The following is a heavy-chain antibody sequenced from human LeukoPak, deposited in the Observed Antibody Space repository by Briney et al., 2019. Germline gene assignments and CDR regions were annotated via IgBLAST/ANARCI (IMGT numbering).Heavy chain of an antibody. V-gene: IGHV4-34*01. CDR1: GGSFSGYY. CDR2: INHSGST. J-gene: IGHJ4*02. CDR3: AGRLGVYYDSSCNSDY. Sequence: PSETLSLTCAVYGGSFSGYYWSWIRQPPGKGLEWIGEINHSGSTNYNPSLKSRVTISVDTSKNQFSLKLSSVTAADTAVYYCAGRLGVYYDSSCNSDYWGQGTLVTVSS. D-gene: IGHD3-22*01.